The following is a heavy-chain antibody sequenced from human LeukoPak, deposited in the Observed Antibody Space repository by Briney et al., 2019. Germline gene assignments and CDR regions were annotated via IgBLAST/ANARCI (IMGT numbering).Heavy chain of an antibody. V-gene: IGHV3-53*01. CDR1: GFTVSSNY. CDR2: IYSGGST. Sequence: PGGSLRLSCAASGFTVSSNYMSWVRQAPGKGLEWVSVIYSGGSTYYADSVKGRFTISRDNSKNTLYLQMNSLRAEDTAVYYCAKVFDSSGWYGIRVWGYFDYWGQGTLVTVSS. CDR3: AKVFDSSGWYGIRVWGYFDY. J-gene: IGHJ4*02. D-gene: IGHD6-19*01.